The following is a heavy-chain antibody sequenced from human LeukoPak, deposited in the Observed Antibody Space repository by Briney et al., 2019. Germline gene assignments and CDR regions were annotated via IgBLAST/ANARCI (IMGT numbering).Heavy chain of an antibody. CDR3: ASPSMTMIAMGIDAFDI. D-gene: IGHD3-22*01. CDR1: GYTLTGYY. V-gene: IGHV1-2*02. Sequence: ASVKVSCKASGYTLTGYYMHWVRQAPGQGLEWMGWINSNSGGTNYAQKFRGRVTMTRDTSISTAYMELTRLTSDDTAMYYCASPSMTMIAMGIDAFDIWGQGTMLTVSS. CDR2: INSNSGGT. J-gene: IGHJ3*02.